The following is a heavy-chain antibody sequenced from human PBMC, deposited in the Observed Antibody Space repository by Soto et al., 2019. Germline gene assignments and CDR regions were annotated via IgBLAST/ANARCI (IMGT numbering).Heavy chain of an antibody. J-gene: IGHJ4*02. Sequence: PGGSLIVSCGASGFKVSYYYMSWIRPAPGKGLEWLSYSSNSGTYTRYADSVKGRFSISRDNAKNSLYLQINSLRGEDTATYYCARSGDNYNVLDYWGQGTQVTVSS. V-gene: IGHV3-11*06. D-gene: IGHD3-10*02. CDR1: GFKVSYYY. CDR3: ARSGDNYNVLDY. CDR2: SSNSGTYT.